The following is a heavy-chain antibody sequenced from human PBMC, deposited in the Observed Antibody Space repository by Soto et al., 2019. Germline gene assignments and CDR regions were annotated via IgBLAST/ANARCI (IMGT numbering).Heavy chain of an antibody. CDR2: ISSSSSYT. CDR3: AREGIAAAKGPDY. D-gene: IGHD6-13*01. V-gene: IGHV3-11*05. Sequence: QVQLVESGGGLVKPGGSLRLSCAASGFTFSDYYMSWIRQAPGKGLEWVSYISSSSSYTNYADSVKGRFTISRDNAKNSLYLQMNRLRAEDTAVYYCAREGIAAAKGPDYWGQGTLVTVSS. J-gene: IGHJ4*02. CDR1: GFTFSDYY.